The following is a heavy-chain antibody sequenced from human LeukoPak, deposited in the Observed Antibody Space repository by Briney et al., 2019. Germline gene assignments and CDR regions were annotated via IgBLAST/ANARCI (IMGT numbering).Heavy chain of an antibody. J-gene: IGHJ4*02. Sequence: GGSLRLACAAPKFTFSTSALSWVRQAPGRGLEWVSGISGSGAKAYYSDSVKGRFTISRDNSKSILYLQMNSLRVEDTALYYCAKDPMWFGEGDYKYYMDVWGQGTLVTVSS. CDR2: ISGSGAKA. V-gene: IGHV3-23*01. CDR3: AKDPMWFGEGDYKYYMDV. CDR1: KFTFSTSA. D-gene: IGHD3-10*01.